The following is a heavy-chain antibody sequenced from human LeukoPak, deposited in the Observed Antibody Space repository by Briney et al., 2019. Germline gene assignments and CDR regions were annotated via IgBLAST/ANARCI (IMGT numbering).Heavy chain of an antibody. J-gene: IGHJ4*02. Sequence: ASVKVSCTASGYTFTSYDINWVPQATGQGLEWMGWMNPDSGNTGYAQKFQGRVTITRNTSMSTAYMELSSLRSEATAVYYCARRGYSGSYLGLYYFDYWGQGTLVTVSS. CDR2: MNPDSGNT. D-gene: IGHD1-26*01. CDR1: GYTFTSYD. V-gene: IGHV1-8*03. CDR3: ARRGYSGSYLGLYYFDY.